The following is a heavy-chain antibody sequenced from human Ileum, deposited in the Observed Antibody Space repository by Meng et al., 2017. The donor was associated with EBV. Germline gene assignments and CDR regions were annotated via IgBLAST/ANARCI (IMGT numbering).Heavy chain of an antibody. D-gene: IGHD1-26*01. CDR2: VNYNGDS. J-gene: IGHJ4*02. V-gene: IGHV4-61*08. CDR3: ARDLRVGGAFDY. Sequence: GPGLGGPSGTLSLTCTVSGASVHSSGYYWSWLRQSPGKGLEWLGYVNYNGDSTYNPSLKSRVTIFIDTSKKQFYLNLTSATAADTAIYYCARDLRVGGAFDYWGQGTLVTVSS. CDR1: GASVHSSGYY.